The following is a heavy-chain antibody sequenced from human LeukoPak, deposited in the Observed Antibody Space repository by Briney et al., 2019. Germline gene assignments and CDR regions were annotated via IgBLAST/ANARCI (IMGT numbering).Heavy chain of an antibody. CDR1: GFTFSDYY. CDR3: ASYGETPRFGELSRDY. J-gene: IGHJ4*02. CDR2: ISSSGSTI. V-gene: IGHV3-11*04. Sequence: PGGSLRLSCAASGFTFSDYYMSWIRQAPGKGLEWVSYISSSGSTIYYAGSVKGRFTISRDNAKNSLYPQMNSLRAEDTAVYYCASYGETPRFGELSRDYWGQGTLVTVSS. D-gene: IGHD3-10*01.